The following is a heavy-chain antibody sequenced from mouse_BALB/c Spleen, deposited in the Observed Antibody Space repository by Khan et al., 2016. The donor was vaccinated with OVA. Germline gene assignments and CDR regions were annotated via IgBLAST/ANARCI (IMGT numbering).Heavy chain of an antibody. J-gene: IGHJ3*01. V-gene: IGHV1-4*01. CDR1: GYTFTSYT. CDR2: INPSNGYT. CDR3: AGDGDYKSYDGGFAY. Sequence: QVQLKESGAELARPGASVKMSCKASGYTFTSYTIHWIKERPGQGLEWIGYINPSNGYTNYNQKFKDRATLTIDKSSTTAYLQLSSLTSDDSAVYDCAGDGDYKSYDGGFAYWGQGTLVTVSA. D-gene: IGHD2-14*01.